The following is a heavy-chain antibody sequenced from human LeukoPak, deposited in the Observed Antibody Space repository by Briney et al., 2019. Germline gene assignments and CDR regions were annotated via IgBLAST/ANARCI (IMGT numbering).Heavy chain of an antibody. CDR1: ALTFSSYE. Sequence: GGSLRLSCAASALTFSSYEMNWVRQAPGKGLEWVSFISSSGSTVYYADSVKGRFTISRDNAKNSLYLQMNSLRAEDTAVYYCARDCGCRHGCMDVWGQGTTVTVSS. CDR3: ARDCGCRHGCMDV. V-gene: IGHV3-48*03. D-gene: IGHD5-18*01. J-gene: IGHJ6*02. CDR2: ISSSGSTV.